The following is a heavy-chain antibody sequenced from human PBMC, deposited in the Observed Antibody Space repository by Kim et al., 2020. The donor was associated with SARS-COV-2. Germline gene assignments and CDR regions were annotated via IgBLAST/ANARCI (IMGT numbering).Heavy chain of an antibody. Sequence: SETLSLTCAVNGGSFSGFYWAWIRQPPGKGLEWIGEINSRASTAYSPSLKSRVTIPADMSKGHSSLKLTSVAAADTAVYYCARRIDPGSGRAACGRDVWGQGNTVTVS. D-gene: IGHD3-10*01. CDR3: ARRIDPGSGRAACGRDV. CDR2: INSRAST. V-gene: IGHV4-34*01. CDR1: GGSFSGFY. J-gene: IGHJ6*02.